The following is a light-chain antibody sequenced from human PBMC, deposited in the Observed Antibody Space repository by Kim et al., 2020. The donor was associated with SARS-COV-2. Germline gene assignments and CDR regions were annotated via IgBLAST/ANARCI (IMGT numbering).Light chain of an antibody. J-gene: IGLJ2*01. V-gene: IGLV3-1*01. Sequence: VAPGQTASITCSGDKLGDKYACWYQQKPGQSPVLVIYQDSKRPSGIPERFSGSNSGNTATLTISGTQAMDEADYYCQAWDSSTVVVGGGTQLTVL. CDR1: KLGDKY. CDR3: QAWDSSTVV. CDR2: QDS.